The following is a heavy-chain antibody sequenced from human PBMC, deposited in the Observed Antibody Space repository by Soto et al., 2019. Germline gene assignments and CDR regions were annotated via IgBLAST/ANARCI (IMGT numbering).Heavy chain of an antibody. D-gene: IGHD1-26*01. CDR3: ARGWETVGTTTPFAY. CDR1: GGTFSTYA. CDR2: IIPMFGTA. J-gene: IGHJ4*02. V-gene: IGHV1-69*01. Sequence: QVQLVQSGAEVKKPGSSVKVSCKASGGTFSTYAITWVRQAPGQGLEWMGGIIPMFGTANYAQKFRGRVTVTADESTSTAHMELSSLRSEDTAVYSCARGWETVGTTTPFAYWGQGTLVTVSS.